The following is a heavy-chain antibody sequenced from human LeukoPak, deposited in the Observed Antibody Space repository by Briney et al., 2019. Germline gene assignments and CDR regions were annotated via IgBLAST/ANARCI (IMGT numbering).Heavy chain of an antibody. J-gene: IGHJ3*02. CDR2: ISGDGGST. Sequence: PGGSLRLPCAASGFTFDDYAVHWVRQAPGKGLEWVSLISGDGGSTYYADSVKGRFTISRDNSKNSLYLQMNSLRTEDTALYYCAKDIKRRGDIWGQGTMVSVSS. CDR1: GFTFDDYA. V-gene: IGHV3-43*02. CDR3: AKDIKRRGDI.